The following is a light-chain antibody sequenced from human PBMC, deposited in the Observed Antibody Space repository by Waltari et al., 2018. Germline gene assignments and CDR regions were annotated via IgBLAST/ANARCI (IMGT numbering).Light chain of an antibody. CDR3: QHYVRLPAT. Sequence: EIVLTQSPGTLSLSPGERSTLSCRARQSVSRSLAWYQQKPGQAPRLLIYGASNRAAGIPDRLSGSGSGTDFSLTISRLEPEDFAVYYCQHYVRLPATFGQGTKVEIK. CDR2: GAS. V-gene: IGKV3-20*01. CDR1: QSVSRS. J-gene: IGKJ1*01.